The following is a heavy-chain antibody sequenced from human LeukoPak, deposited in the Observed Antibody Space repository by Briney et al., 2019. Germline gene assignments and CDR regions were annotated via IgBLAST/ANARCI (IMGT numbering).Heavy chain of an antibody. J-gene: IGHJ6*02. CDR3: ARGQGYCSGGSCPPYYYYYGMDV. CDR1: GYTFTSYD. D-gene: IGHD2-15*01. CDR2: MNPNSGNT. V-gene: IGHV1-8*01. Sequence: ASVKVSCKASGYTFTSYDINWVRQATGQGLEWMGWMNPNSGNTGYAQKFQGRVTMTRNTSISTAYMELSSLRSEDTAVYYCARGQGYCSGGSCPPYYYYYGMDVWGQGTTVTVSS.